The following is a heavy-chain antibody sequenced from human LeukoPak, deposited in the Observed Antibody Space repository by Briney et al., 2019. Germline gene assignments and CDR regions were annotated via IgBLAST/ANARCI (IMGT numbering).Heavy chain of an antibody. J-gene: IGHJ4*02. Sequence: GGTLRLSCAASGFTFSSHGMNWVRQAPGKGLEWVAFIRYDGSDKYYADSVKGRFILSRDNSRNTLSLEMNSLRAEDTAVYYCAKDHVGTWSALDYWGQGTLVTVSS. V-gene: IGHV3-30*02. CDR1: GFTFSSHG. CDR2: IRYDGSDK. CDR3: AKDHVGTWSALDY. D-gene: IGHD6-13*01.